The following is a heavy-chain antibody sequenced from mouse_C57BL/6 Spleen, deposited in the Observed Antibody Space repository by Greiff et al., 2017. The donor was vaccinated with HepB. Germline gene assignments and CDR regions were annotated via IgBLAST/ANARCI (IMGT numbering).Heavy chain of an antibody. CDR2: IYPGNSDT. CDR1: GYTFTSYW. J-gene: IGHJ1*03. D-gene: IGHD2-3*01. V-gene: IGHV1-5*01. Sequence: EVQLVESGTVLARPGASVKMSCKTSGYTFTSYWMHWVKQRPGQGLEWIGAIYPGNSDTSYNQKFKGKAKLTAVTSASTAYMELSSLTNEDSAVYYCTRPLYDGYYAYFDVWGTGTTVTVSS. CDR3: TRPLYDGYYAYFDV.